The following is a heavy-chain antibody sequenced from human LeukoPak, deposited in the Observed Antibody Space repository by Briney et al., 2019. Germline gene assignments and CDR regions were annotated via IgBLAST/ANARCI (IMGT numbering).Heavy chain of an antibody. V-gene: IGHV3-23*01. J-gene: IGHJ4*02. CDR1: GFTFSSYA. Sequence: GGSLRLSCAASGFTFSSYAMGWVRQAPGKGLEWVSAISGSGGSTSYADSVKGRFTISRDNSENPLSLQMNSLRAEDTAVYDCAKELDGYYYAAGFDYWGQGTLVTVSS. D-gene: IGHD3-22*01. CDR2: ISGSGGST. CDR3: AKELDGYYYAAGFDY.